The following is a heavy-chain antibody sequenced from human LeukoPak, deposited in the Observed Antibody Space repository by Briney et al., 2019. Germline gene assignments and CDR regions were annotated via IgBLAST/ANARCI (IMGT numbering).Heavy chain of an antibody. V-gene: IGHV1-69*13. CDR2: IIPIFGTA. Sequence: SVKVPCKASGGTFSSYAISWVRQAPGQGLEWMGGIIPIFGTANYAQKFQGRVTITADESTSTAYMELSSLRSEDTAVYYCAADPYYGSGSYPANWGQGTLVTVSS. CDR1: GGTFSSYA. J-gene: IGHJ4*02. CDR3: AADPYYGSGSYPAN. D-gene: IGHD3-10*01.